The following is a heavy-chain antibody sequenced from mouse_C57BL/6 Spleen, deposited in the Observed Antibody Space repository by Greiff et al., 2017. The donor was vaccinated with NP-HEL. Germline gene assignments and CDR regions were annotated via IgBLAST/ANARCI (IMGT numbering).Heavy chain of an antibody. J-gene: IGHJ2*01. CDR2: IDPETGGT. CDR3: TREDPSITSGGDD. D-gene: IGHD1-1*01. Sequence: QVQLQQSGAELVRPGASVTLSCKASGYTFTDYEMHWVKQTPVHGLEWIGAIDPETGGTAYNQKFKGKAILTADKSSSTAYMELRSLTSEDSADYYCTREDPSITSGGDDWGQGTTLTVSS. V-gene: IGHV1-15*01. CDR1: GYTFTDYE.